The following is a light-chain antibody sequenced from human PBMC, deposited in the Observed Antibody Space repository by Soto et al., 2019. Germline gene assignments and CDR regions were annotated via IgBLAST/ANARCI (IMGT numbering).Light chain of an antibody. Sequence: EIVMTQSPATLSVSPGERATPSCRASQSFNSIYLAWYQQKPGQAPRLLIYDASNRATGIPARFSGSGSGTDFTLTISSLEPEDFAVYYCQQRSNWPPVTFGQGTRLEIK. CDR2: DAS. CDR3: QQRSNWPPVT. CDR1: QSFNSIY. V-gene: IGKV3-11*01. J-gene: IGKJ5*01.